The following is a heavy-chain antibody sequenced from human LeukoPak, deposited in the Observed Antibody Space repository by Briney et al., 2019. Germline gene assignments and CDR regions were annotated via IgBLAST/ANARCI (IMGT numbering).Heavy chain of an antibody. CDR3: AKLGWLKNSDAFHS. V-gene: IGHV3-23*01. Sequence: GGSLRLSCAASGFTLSSYALNWVRRPPGKGLEWVSVINESGAGTYYADVVKGRFTISSDNSKNTLYLQLDSLRAEDKAIYYCAKLGWLKNSDAFHSWGHGAMVTV. CDR2: INESGAGT. J-gene: IGHJ3*02. CDR1: GFTLSSYA. D-gene: IGHD5-24*01.